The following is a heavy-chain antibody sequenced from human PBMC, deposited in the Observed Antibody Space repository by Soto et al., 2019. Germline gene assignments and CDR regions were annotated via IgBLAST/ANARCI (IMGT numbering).Heavy chain of an antibody. D-gene: IGHD4-4*01. Sequence: GASVKVSCKGSGGAFSSYAIGWVRQAPGQGLEWMGGIIPIFGTANYAQKFQGRVTITADKSTSTAYMELSSLRSEDTAVYYCASPLTVTTTYYYYGMDVWGQGTTVTVSS. J-gene: IGHJ6*02. CDR2: IIPIFGTA. V-gene: IGHV1-69*06. CDR3: ASPLTVTTTYYYYGMDV. CDR1: GGAFSSYA.